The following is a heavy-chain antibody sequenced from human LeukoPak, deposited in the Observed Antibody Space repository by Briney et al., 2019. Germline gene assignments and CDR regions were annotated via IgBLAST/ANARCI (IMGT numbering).Heavy chain of an antibody. CDR1: GYTFTGHY. V-gene: IGHV1-2*02. CDR2: INPNSGGT. Sequence: ASVKVSCKASGYTFTGHYMHWVRQAPGQGLEWMGWINPNSGGTNYAQKFQGRVTMTRDTSISTAYMELSRLRSDDTAVYYCARMAGYCSSTSCYGSGYFDYWGQGTLVTVSS. J-gene: IGHJ4*02. CDR3: ARMAGYCSSTSCYGSGYFDY. D-gene: IGHD2-2*03.